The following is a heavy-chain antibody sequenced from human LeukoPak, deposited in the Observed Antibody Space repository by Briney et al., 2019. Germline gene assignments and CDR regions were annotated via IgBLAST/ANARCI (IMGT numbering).Heavy chain of an antibody. CDR2: VKSKTDGGTL. Sequence: GGCLRLSCTASGFTFSNAWMSWVRQAPGKGLEWVGRVKSKTDGGTLDYAAPVKGRFTISRDDSKNTLYLQMNSLRAEDTAVYYCARGDLDAFDIWGQGIMVTVSS. V-gene: IGHV3-15*01. CDR1: GFTFSNAW. J-gene: IGHJ3*02. CDR3: ARGDLDAFDI.